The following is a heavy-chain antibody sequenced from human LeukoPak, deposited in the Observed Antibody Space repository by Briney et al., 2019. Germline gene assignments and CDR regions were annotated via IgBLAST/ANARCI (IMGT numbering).Heavy chain of an antibody. CDR2: ISAYNGNT. D-gene: IGHD3-22*01. V-gene: IGHV1-18*01. J-gene: IGHJ3*02. Sequence: GASVKVSCKASGYTFTSHGISWVRQAPGQGLEWMGWISAYNGNTNYAQKLQGRVTMTTDTSTSTAYMELRSLRSDDTAVYYCARDGPDSSGSHDAFDIWGQGTMVTVSS. CDR1: GYTFTSHG. CDR3: ARDGPDSSGSHDAFDI.